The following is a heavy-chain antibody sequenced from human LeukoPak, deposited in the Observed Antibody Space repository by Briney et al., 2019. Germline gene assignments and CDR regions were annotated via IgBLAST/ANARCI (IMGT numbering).Heavy chain of an antibody. CDR1: GSTFANYW. D-gene: IGHD3-22*01. V-gene: IGHV5-51*01. J-gene: IGHJ4*02. CDR3: ARHFSSAWFGY. Sequence: GASLQISCQGSGSTFANYWIGWVRPQPGKGLEWLGNIKTADSHITHSPSFQGRVTLSADKSINTAYLHLTSLEASDTAMYYCARHFSSAWFGYWGQGTLVTVSS. CDR2: IKTADSHI.